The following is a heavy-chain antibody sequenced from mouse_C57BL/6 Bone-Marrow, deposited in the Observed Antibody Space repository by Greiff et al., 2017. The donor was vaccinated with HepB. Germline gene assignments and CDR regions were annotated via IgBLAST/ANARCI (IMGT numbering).Heavy chain of an antibody. J-gene: IGHJ3*01. Sequence: VQLQQSGAELARPGASVKLSCKASGYTFTSYGISWVKQRTGQGLEWIGEIYPRSGNTYYNEKFKCKATLTADKSSSTAYMELRSLTSEDSAVYFCATLLRYPRFAYWGQGTLVTVSA. CDR2: IYPRSGNT. CDR1: GYTFTSYG. CDR3: ATLLRYPRFAY. D-gene: IGHD1-1*01. V-gene: IGHV1-81*01.